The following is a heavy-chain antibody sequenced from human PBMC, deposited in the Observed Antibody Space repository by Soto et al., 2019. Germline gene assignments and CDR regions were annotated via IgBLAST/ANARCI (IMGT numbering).Heavy chain of an antibody. Sequence: PGGSLRLSCAASGFTFSNYGMHWVRQAPGKGLECISTIDVLNGAWYSDSVRGRLAISRDVSRNTVYLQMGSLRVEDTAIYFCSDWRAGGPVNLDHWGPGTVVTVSS. J-gene: IGHJ4*02. V-gene: IGHV3-NL1*01. CDR1: GFTFSNYG. CDR2: IDVLNGA. CDR3: SDWRAGGPVNLDH. D-gene: IGHD2-15*01.